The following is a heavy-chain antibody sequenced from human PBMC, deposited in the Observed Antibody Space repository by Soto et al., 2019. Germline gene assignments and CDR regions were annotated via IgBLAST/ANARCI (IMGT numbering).Heavy chain of an antibody. V-gene: IGHV3-15*07. CDR3: SADLPDWGAYAFDY. CDR1: GFTFNGAW. D-gene: IGHD3-16*01. CDR2: VKSKVDGETI. Sequence: GGSLRLSCAASGFTFNGAWMNWVRRGPGKGLEWVGRVKSKVDGETIDYAAPVKGRFTISRDDSRNMVYLQMNSLSTEDTAMYYCSADLPDWGAYAFDYWGQGALVTVSS. J-gene: IGHJ4*02.